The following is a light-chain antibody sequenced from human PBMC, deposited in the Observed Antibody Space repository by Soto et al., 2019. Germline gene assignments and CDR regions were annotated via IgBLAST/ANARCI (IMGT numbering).Light chain of an antibody. CDR3: QQHGTSPIT. CDR2: GAS. V-gene: IGKV3-20*01. J-gene: IGKJ5*01. CDR1: QSVNNN. Sequence: ETLMTQSPATLSVSPGERATLSCRASQSVNNNLAWYQQKPGQPPRLLIYGASSRATGIPDRFSGSGSGTDFTLTISRLEPEDFAVYYCQQHGTSPITFGQGTRLEI.